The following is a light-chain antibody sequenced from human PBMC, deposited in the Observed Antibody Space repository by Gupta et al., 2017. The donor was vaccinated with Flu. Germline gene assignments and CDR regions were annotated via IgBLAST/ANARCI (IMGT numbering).Light chain of an antibody. CDR2: DDD. V-gene: IGLV3-21*02. Sequence: CGGNNIGRKSVHWYQQKPGQAPVLVVYDDDDRPSGIPERFSGSNSGNTATLTITWVEAGDEADYYGQVWDSDSALFGAGTKVTVL. CDR1: NIGRKS. CDR3: QVWDSDSAL. J-gene: IGLJ1*01.